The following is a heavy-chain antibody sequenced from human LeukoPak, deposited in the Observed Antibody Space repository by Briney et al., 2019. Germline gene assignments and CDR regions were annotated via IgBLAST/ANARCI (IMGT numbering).Heavy chain of an antibody. D-gene: IGHD5-12*01. CDR3: AKEIDIVATGFDY. Sequence: PGGSLRLSCTASGFAFSNYAMSWVRQAPGKGLEWILAITGGGDDTYNADSVKGRFTISRDNSKNTLYLQMNSLRAEDTAVYYCAKEIDIVATGFDYWGQGTLVTVSS. V-gene: IGHV3-23*01. CDR2: ITGGGDDT. J-gene: IGHJ4*02. CDR1: GFAFSNYA.